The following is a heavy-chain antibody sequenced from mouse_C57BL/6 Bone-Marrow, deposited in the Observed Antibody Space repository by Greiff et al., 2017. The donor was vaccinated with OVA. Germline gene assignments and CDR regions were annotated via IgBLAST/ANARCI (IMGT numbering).Heavy chain of an antibody. CDR2: ISDGGSYT. J-gene: IGHJ2*01. V-gene: IGHV5-4*03. D-gene: IGHD2-4*01. Sequence: EVKLEESGGGLVKPGGSLKLSCAASGFTFSSYAMSWVRQTPEKRLEWVATISDGGSYTYYPDNVKGRFTISRDNAKNNLYLQMSHLKSEDTAMYYCASGIYYDYSYYIDYRGQSATLTDSS. CDR3: ASGIYYDYSYYIDY. CDR1: GFTFSSYA.